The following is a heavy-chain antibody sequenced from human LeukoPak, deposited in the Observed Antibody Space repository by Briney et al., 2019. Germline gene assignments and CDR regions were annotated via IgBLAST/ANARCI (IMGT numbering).Heavy chain of an antibody. Sequence: SETLSPTCTVSGGSISSYYWSWIRQPPGKGLEWIGYIYYSGSTNYNPSLKSRVTISVDTSKNQFSLKLSSVAAADTAVYYCAREWDSGYDPGLFDYWGQGTLVTVSS. CDR2: IYYSGST. D-gene: IGHD5-12*01. CDR1: GGSISSYY. CDR3: AREWDSGYDPGLFDY. V-gene: IGHV4-59*01. J-gene: IGHJ4*02.